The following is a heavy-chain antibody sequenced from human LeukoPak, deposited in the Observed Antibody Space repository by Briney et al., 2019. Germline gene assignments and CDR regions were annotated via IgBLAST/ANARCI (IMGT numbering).Heavy chain of an antibody. V-gene: IGHV3-53*01. CDR2: IYSGGTT. CDR1: GFTVSSNY. D-gene: IGHD6-6*01. CDR3: AREGIAARRPNDY. Sequence: GGSLRLSCAASGFTVSSNYMSWVRQAPGKGLEWVSVIYSGGTTYYADSVKGRFTISRDNAKNSLYLQMNSLRAEDTAVYYCAREGIAARRPNDYWGQGTLVTVSS. J-gene: IGHJ4*02.